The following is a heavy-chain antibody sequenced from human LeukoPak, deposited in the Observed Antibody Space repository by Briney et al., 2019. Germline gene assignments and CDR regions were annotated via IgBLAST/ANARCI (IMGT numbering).Heavy chain of an antibody. J-gene: IGHJ4*02. CDR3: ARHRDKSVVPAALDY. V-gene: IGHV4-39*01. D-gene: IGHD2-2*01. Sequence: SVTLSLTCTVSGGSINYWGWVRQPPGKGLEWIGSIYYSGSTYYNPSLKSRVTLSVDTSKIQFSLKLSSLTAADTAVYYCARHRDKSVVPAALDYWGQGTLVTVSS. CDR2: IYYSGST. CDR1: GGSINY.